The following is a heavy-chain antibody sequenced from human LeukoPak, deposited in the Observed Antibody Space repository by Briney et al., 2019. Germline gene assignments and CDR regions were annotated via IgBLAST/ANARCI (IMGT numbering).Heavy chain of an antibody. D-gene: IGHD1-26*01. J-gene: IGHJ4*02. V-gene: IGHV4-59*02. CDR2: ISDSGST. Sequence: SETLSLTCSVSGVSVSSYSWSWIRQPPGKGLEYFGHISDSGSTNYNPSLKSRVTISLDTSKNQFSLKLSSVTAADTAVYYCARRDSGSYSFDYWGQGTLVTVSS. CDR3: ARRDSGSYSFDY. CDR1: GVSVSSYS.